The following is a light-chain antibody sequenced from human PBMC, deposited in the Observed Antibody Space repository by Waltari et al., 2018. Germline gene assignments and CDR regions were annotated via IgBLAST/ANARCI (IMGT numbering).Light chain of an antibody. CDR2: KAS. CDR3: QQYDDYWT. Sequence: DIQMTQSPSTLSASVGDRVTITCRASQSITNWLASYQQKPGKAPKLLIYKASNLESGVPSRFSGSGSGTEFTLTISSLQPDDFATYYCQQYDDYWTFGQGTKVEIK. J-gene: IGKJ1*01. CDR1: QSITNW. V-gene: IGKV1-5*03.